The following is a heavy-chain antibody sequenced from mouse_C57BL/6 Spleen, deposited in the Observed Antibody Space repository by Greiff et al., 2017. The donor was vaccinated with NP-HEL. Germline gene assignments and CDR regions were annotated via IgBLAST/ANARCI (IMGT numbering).Heavy chain of an antibody. J-gene: IGHJ1*03. CDR1: GFSLTSYG. D-gene: IGHD1-1*01. CDR2: IWSGGST. Sequence: VQLQQSGPGLVQPSQSLSITCTVSGFSLTSYGVHWVRQSPGKGLEWLGVIWSGGSTDYNAAFISRLSISKDNSKSQVFFKMNSLQADDTAIYYCARGATVVDWYFDVWGTGTTVTVSS. CDR3: ARGATVVDWYFDV. V-gene: IGHV2-2*01.